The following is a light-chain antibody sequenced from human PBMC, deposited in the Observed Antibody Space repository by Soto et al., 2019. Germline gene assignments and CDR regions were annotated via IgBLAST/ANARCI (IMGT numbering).Light chain of an antibody. CDR3: QQYGSTYPWT. CDR1: QSVSSNY. J-gene: IGKJ1*01. CDR2: GAS. V-gene: IGKV3-20*01. Sequence: EIVLTQSPGTLSLSPGERATLSCRARQSVSSNYLAWYQQKPGQAPRLLIYGASSRDTGIPDRFSGSGSGTDFTLTIRRLEPEDFEVYYCQQYGSTYPWTFGQGTKVEIK.